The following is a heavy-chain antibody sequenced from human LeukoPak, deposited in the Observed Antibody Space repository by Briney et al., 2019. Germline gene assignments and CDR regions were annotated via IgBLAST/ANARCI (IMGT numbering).Heavy chain of an antibody. D-gene: IGHD1-26*01. V-gene: IGHV3-48*03. J-gene: IGHJ6*03. Sequence: GGSLRLSCAASGFAFSSFGMIWVRQAPGKRLEWISYIRSSGTTIDYADSVKGRFTISRNNAKTSLYLQMNSLRAEDTAVYHCARVVSGAGNYHMDVWGKGTSVTVSS. CDR3: ARVVSGAGNYHMDV. CDR1: GFAFSSFG. CDR2: IRSSGTTI.